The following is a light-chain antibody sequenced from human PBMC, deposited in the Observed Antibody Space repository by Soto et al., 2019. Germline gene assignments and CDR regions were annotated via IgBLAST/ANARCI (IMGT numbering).Light chain of an antibody. V-gene: IGKV3-20*01. Sequence: ENVLTQSPGTLSLSPGERATLSCRASESVSSNYVAWYQQKPGQAPRLLVYGASSRATGIPDRFSGSGSGTDFTLTISRLEPEDFAVYYCQQHGSSRWTFGQGTKV. CDR1: ESVSSNY. CDR2: GAS. CDR3: QQHGSSRWT. J-gene: IGKJ1*01.